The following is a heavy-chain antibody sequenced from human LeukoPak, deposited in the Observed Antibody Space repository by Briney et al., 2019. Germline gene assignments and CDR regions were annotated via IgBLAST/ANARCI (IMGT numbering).Heavy chain of an antibody. D-gene: IGHD5-24*01. V-gene: IGHV3-23*01. CDR2: LSGSGDDT. Sequence: GGSLRLSCAASGFTFSSYAMSWVRQAPGKGLEWVSGLSGSGDDTDYADSVKGRFTISRDNSKNTVYLQMNSLRAEDTAVYYCAVQRGGDGYNTYDYWGQGPRVTVSS. J-gene: IGHJ4*02. CDR3: AVQRGGDGYNTYDY. CDR1: GFTFSSYA.